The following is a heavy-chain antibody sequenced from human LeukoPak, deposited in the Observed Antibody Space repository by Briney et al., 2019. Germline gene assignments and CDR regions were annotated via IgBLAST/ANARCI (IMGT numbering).Heavy chain of an antibody. D-gene: IGHD3-9*01. CDR3: VRHPTSFDWFRD. Sequence: SVKVSCKASGATFTTDSINWVRQAPGQGLQWMGRIIPILATTYAPLFEDRLTITADKTTSTAYMELKSLTSDDTATYFCVRHPTSFDWFRDWGQGTLVTVSS. J-gene: IGHJ4*02. CDR2: IIPILAT. V-gene: IGHV1-69*02. CDR1: GATFTTDS.